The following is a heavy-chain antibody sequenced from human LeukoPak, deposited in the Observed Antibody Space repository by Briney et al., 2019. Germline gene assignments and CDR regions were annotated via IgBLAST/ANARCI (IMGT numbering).Heavy chain of an antibody. CDR1: GFTFSDYE. D-gene: IGHD2-2*01. CDR2: ISTAGSTK. CDR3: ARGGPARSWVY. Sequence: GRSLRLSCAASGFTFSDYEMNWVRQAPGKGLEWISYISTAGSTKYYAESVKGRFTISRDNAKDSLYLQMNSLRVEDTAVYFCARGGPARSWVYWGQGTLVTVSS. J-gene: IGHJ4*02. V-gene: IGHV3-48*03.